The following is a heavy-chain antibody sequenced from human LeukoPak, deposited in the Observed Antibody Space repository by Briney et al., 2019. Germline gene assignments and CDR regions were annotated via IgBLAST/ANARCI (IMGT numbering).Heavy chain of an antibody. CDR1: GFTFSSYG. D-gene: IGHD5-18*01. J-gene: IGHJ4*02. CDR3: AREDTALVIAY. V-gene: IGHV3-33*01. Sequence: GRSLRLSCAASGFTFSSYGMHWVRQAPGKGLEWVAIMWYDGSNKYNTDSVKGRFTISRDNSKNTLYLQTNSLRVEDTAVYYCAREDTALVIAYWGQGTLVTVSS. CDR2: MWYDGSNK.